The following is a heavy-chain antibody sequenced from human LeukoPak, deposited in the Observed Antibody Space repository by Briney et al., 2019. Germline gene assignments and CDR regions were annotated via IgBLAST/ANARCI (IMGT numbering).Heavy chain of an antibody. CDR2: ISGSGGST. CDR1: GFTFSSYA. V-gene: IGHV3-23*01. D-gene: IGHD4-11*01. J-gene: IGHJ4*02. Sequence: GSLRLSCAASGFTFSSYAMSWVRQAPGKGLEWISAISGSGGSTNYADSVKGQFTISRDNSKNTLYLQMNSLRAEDTAVYYCAKDRYSNYNYFEYWGQGTLVTVSS. CDR3: AKDRYSNYNYFEY.